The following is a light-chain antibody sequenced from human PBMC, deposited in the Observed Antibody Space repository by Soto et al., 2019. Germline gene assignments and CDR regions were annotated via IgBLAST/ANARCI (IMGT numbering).Light chain of an antibody. CDR2: GAS. CDR3: QHPWT. CDR1: QSVSSN. V-gene: IGKV3-15*01. Sequence: EIVMTQSTATLSVSPGERATLSCRASQSVSSNFAWYQQKPGQAHRLLIYGASTRATGIPARFSGSGSGTEFTLTIRSLQSEDFAVYYCQHPWTFGQGTKWIS. J-gene: IGKJ1*01.